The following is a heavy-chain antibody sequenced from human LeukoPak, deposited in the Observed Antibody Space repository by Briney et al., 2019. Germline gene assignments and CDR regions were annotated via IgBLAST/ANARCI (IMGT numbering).Heavy chain of an antibody. D-gene: IGHD1-1*01. V-gene: IGHV1-69*05. J-gene: IGHJ4*02. CDR2: IIPIFGTA. CDR3: ARDLEGWFDY. CDR1: GGTFSSYA. Sequence: SVKVSCKASGGTFSSYAISWVRQAPGQGLEWMGRIIPIFGTANYAQKFQGRVTITTDESTSTAYMERSSLRSEDTAVYYCARDLEGWFDYWGQGTLVTVSS.